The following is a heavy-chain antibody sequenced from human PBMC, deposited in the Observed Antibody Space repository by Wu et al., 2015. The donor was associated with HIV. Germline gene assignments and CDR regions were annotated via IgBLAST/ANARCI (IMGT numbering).Heavy chain of an antibody. CDR2: INTFNGNT. J-gene: IGHJ6*02. V-gene: IGHV1-18*01. Sequence: QVQLVQSGAEVKKPGASVKVSCKASGYTFTSYGINWVRQAPGQGLEWMGWINTFNGNTGYAQKLQGRVTITTDESTSTAYMELSSLRSEDTAVYYCARDRMEGPNXLYYGMDVWGQGTTVTVSS. CDR3: ARDRMEGPNXLYYGMDV. CDR1: GYTFTSYG. D-gene: IGHD2-8*01.